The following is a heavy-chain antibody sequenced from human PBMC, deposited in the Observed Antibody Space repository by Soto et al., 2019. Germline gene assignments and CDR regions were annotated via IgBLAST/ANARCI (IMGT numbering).Heavy chain of an antibody. CDR3: ARDPRSYYDFWSGRYYYYGMDV. Sequence: GASGKVSCKSSGFTCTSSAIEWVRQARGQRLEWIGWIVAVCGTANYAQKFQGRVTITADESTSTAYMELSSLRSEDTAVYYCARDPRSYYDFWSGRYYYYGMDVWGQGTTVTVSS. J-gene: IGHJ6*02. CDR1: GFTCTSSA. V-gene: IGHV1-58*02. D-gene: IGHD3-3*01. CDR2: IVAVCGTA.